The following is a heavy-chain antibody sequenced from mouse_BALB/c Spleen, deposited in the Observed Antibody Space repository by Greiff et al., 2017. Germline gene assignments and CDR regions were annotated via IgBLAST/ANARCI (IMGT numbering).Heavy chain of an antibody. V-gene: IGHV1-14*01. Sequence: EVQLQQSGPELVKPGASVKMSCTASGYTFTSYVMHWVKQKPGQGLEWIGYINPYNDGTKYNEKFKGKATLTSDKSSSTAYMELSSLTSEDSAVYYCARDYYGSSSPFAYWGQGTLVTVSA. CDR2: INPYNDGT. D-gene: IGHD1-1*01. CDR1: GYTFTSYV. J-gene: IGHJ3*01. CDR3: ARDYYGSSSPFAY.